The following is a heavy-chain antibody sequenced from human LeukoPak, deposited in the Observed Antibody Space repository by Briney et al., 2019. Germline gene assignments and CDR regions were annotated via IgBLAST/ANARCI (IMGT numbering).Heavy chain of an antibody. Sequence: SETLSLTCTVSGGSINTISYYWGWMRQPPGKGLEWIGSIYYSGSTYYNPSLKSRVTISVDTSKNQFSLKLRSVTAADTAVYYCARDQQYQRPAGWFDPWGQGTLVTISS. D-gene: IGHD2-2*01. J-gene: IGHJ5*02. CDR2: IYYSGST. CDR1: GGSINTISYY. CDR3: ARDQQYQRPAGWFDP. V-gene: IGHV4-39*01.